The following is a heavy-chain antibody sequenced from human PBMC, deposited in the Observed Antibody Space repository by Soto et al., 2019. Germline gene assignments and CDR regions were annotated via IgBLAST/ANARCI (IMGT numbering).Heavy chain of an antibody. CDR2: ISGSGGST. D-gene: IGHD6-19*01. CDR3: AKGYSSGWYVIYYFDY. V-gene: IGHV3-23*01. CDR1: GFTFSSYA. Sequence: PGGSLRLSCAASGFTFSSYAMSWVRQAPGKGLEWVSAISGSGGSTYYADSVKGRFTISGDNSKNTLYLQMNSLRAEDTALYYCAKGYSSGWYVIYYFDYWGQGTLVTVSS. J-gene: IGHJ4*02.